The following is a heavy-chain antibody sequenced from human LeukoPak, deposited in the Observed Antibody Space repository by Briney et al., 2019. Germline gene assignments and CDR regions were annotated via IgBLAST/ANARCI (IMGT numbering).Heavy chain of an antibody. CDR3: ARVAPGVTMIVRPWYFDL. Sequence: SETLSLTCAVYGGSFSGYYWSWLRQPPGKGLEWIGEINHSGSTNYNPSLKSRVTISVDTSKNQFSLKLSSVTAADTAVYYCARVAPGVTMIVRPWYFDLWGRGTLVTVSS. J-gene: IGHJ2*01. D-gene: IGHD3-22*01. CDR1: GGSFSGYY. V-gene: IGHV4-34*01. CDR2: INHSGST.